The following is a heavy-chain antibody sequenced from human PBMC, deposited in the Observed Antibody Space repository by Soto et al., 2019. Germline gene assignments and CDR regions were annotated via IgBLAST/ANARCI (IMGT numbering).Heavy chain of an antibody. V-gene: IGHV3-23*01. CDR2: IDNSGGST. Sequence: PGGSLRLSCAASGFTFSTYAMSWVRQAPGKGLEWVSTIDNSGGSTYYADSVKGRFTISRDSSKNSLSLQMNSLRAEDTAIYYCAKDWSQGGATRYYFDCWGQGTLVTVSS. D-gene: IGHD1-26*01. CDR1: GFTFSTYA. J-gene: IGHJ4*02. CDR3: AKDWSQGGATRYYFDC.